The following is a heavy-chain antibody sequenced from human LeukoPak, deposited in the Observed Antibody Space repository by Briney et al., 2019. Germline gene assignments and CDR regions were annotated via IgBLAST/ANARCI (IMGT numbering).Heavy chain of an antibody. Sequence: PGGSLRPSCAASGFTFSSYGMSWVRQAPGKGLGWVSAISDDGRSTYYADSVKGRFTISRDNSKNPLYRQMNSRRGEDTGVYYCEKDAEGPLDYWGQGTLVTVSS. CDR1: GFTFSSYG. J-gene: IGHJ4*02. CDR3: EKDAEGPLDY. D-gene: IGHD1-14*01. V-gene: IGHV3-23*01. CDR2: ISDDGRST.